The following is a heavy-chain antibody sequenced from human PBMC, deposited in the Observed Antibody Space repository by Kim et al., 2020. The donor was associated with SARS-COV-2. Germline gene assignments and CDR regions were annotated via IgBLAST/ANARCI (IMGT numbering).Heavy chain of an antibody. CDR3: AKSLNWGSFDY. V-gene: IGHV4-59*08. CDR1: GGSISSYY. D-gene: IGHD7-27*01. Sequence: SETLSLTCTVSGGSISSYYWSWIRQPPGKGLEWIGYICYSGSNNYNPSLKSRITISVDTSKNQFSLKLNSVTAADTAVYYCAKSLNWGSFDYWGQGTLVTVSS. CDR2: ICYSGSN. J-gene: IGHJ4*02.